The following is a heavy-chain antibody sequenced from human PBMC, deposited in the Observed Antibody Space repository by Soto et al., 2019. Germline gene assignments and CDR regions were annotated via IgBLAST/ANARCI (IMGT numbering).Heavy chain of an antibody. CDR1: GDSVSSNSAA. J-gene: IGHJ5*02. Sequence: SQTLSLTCAISGDSVSSNSAAWNWIRQSPSRGLEWLGRTYYRSKWYNDYALSVKSRITIIPNTSKNQFSLQLNSVTPEDTALYYCARHICSGGTCHNWFDPWGQGTLVTVSS. V-gene: IGHV6-1*01. CDR2: TYYRSKWYN. CDR3: ARHICSGGTCHNWFDP. D-gene: IGHD2-15*01.